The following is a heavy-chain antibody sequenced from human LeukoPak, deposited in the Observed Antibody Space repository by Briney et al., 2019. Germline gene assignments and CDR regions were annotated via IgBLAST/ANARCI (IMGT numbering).Heavy chain of an antibody. J-gene: IGHJ4*02. CDR1: GFTFSSYG. V-gene: IGHV3-30*18. CDR3: AKDLTTVVTSPY. Sequence: GGSLRLSCAASGFTFSSYGMHWVRQAPGKGLEWVAVISYDGSNKYYSDSVKGRFTISRDNSKNRLYLQMNSLRGEDTAVYYCAKDLTTVVTSPYWGQGTLVTVSS. CDR2: ISYDGSNK. D-gene: IGHD4-23*01.